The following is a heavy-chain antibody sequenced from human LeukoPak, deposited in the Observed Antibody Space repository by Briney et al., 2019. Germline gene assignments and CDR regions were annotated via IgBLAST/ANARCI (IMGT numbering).Heavy chain of an antibody. CDR2: IKQDGSAK. CDR1: GFSFISYL. V-gene: IGHV3-7*01. Sequence: PGGSLRLSCAASGFSFISYLMSWVRQAPGKGLEWVANIKQDGSAKNYVDSVKGRFTISRDNAKNSLYLQLNSLRAEDTAVYYCAGCAGNSCYFDYWGQGTLVIVSS. D-gene: IGHD1-1*01. CDR3: AGCAGNSCYFDY. J-gene: IGHJ4*02.